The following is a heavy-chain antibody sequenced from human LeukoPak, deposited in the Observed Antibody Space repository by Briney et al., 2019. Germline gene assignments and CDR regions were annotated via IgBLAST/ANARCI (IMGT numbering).Heavy chain of an antibody. V-gene: IGHV3-7*01. CDR2: IKEDGSDK. CDR1: GFIFTNYW. D-gene: IGHD3-3*01. Sequence: GGSLRLSCAASGFIFTNYWMTWVRQAPGKGLEWVATIKEDGSDKHYVDSVEGRFTIARDNAKNSLFLQMSSLRADDTAVYYCATWGSIFGVTFFDYWGQGTLVTVSS. J-gene: IGHJ4*02. CDR3: ATWGSIFGVTFFDY.